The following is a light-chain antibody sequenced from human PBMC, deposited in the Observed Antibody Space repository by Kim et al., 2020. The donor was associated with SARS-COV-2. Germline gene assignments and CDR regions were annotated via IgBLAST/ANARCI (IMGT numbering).Light chain of an antibody. CDR1: RSLGGL. CDR3: QQYRSYPWT. Sequence: ESVGERVAFPCRASRSLGGLWAWYQQKPGQAPKLLIYEASILKNGVPSRFSGSGSETEFTLTTSSLQPDDFATYYCQQYRSYPWTFGPGTKVDIK. CDR2: EAS. J-gene: IGKJ1*01. V-gene: IGKV1-5*03.